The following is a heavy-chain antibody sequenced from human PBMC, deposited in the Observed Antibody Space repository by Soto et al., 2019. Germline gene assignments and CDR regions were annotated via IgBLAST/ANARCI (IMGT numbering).Heavy chain of an antibody. CDR2: ISGSGGST. V-gene: IGHV3-23*01. Sequence: GGSLKLSCAASGFTFRGYAMSWVRQAPGKGLEWVSAISGSGGSTYYADSVKGRFTISRDNSKNTLYLQMNSLRAEDTAVYYCAKDRSITMIVVVNWFDPWGQGT. CDR3: AKDRSITMIVVVNWFDP. J-gene: IGHJ5*02. CDR1: GFTFRGYA. D-gene: IGHD3-22*01.